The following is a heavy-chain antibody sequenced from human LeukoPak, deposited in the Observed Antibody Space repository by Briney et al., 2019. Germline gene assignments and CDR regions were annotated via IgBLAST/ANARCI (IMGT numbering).Heavy chain of an antibody. CDR3: VHRIRGYYFDY. Sequence: SGPTLVNPTQTLTLTCTFSGFSLSTSGVGVGWIRQPPGKALEWLALIYWNEDEHYSPSLKSRLAITEDTSKNQVVLTMTHMDPVDTATYYCVHRIRGYYFDYWGQGTLVTISS. J-gene: IGHJ4*02. V-gene: IGHV2-5*01. CDR1: GFSLSTSGVG. CDR2: IYWNEDE.